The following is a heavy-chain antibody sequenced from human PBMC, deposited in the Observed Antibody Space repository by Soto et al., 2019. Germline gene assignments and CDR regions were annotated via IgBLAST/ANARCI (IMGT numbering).Heavy chain of an antibody. CDR2: IIPIFGTA. Sequence: SVKVSCKASGGTFSSYAISWVRQAPGQGLEWMGGIIPIFGTANYAQKFQGRVTITADESTSTAYMELSSLRSEDTAVYYCARACDSSGHFHYYYYGMDVWGQGTTVTVSS. CDR1: GGTFSSYA. V-gene: IGHV1-69*13. CDR3: ARACDSSGHFHYYYYGMDV. D-gene: IGHD3-22*01. J-gene: IGHJ6*02.